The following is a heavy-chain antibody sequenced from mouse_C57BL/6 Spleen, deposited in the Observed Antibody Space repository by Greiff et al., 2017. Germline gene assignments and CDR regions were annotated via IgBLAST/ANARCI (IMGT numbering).Heavy chain of an antibody. D-gene: IGHD2-2*01. V-gene: IGHV1-82*01. J-gene: IGHJ2*01. CDR3: ARGGDDGYFDY. CDR2: IYPGDGDT. CDR1: GYAFSSSW. Sequence: VQLQQSGPELVKPGASVKISCKASGYAFSSSWMNWVKQRPGKGLEWIGRIYPGDGDTNYNGKFKGKATLTADKSSSTAYMQLSSLTSEDSAVYFCARGGDDGYFDYWGQGTTLTVSS.